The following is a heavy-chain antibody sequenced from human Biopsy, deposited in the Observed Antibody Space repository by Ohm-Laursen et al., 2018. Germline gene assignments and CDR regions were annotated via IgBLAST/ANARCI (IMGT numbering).Heavy chain of an antibody. Sequence: SVKVSCKASGGTFSSYAISWVRQAPGQGPEWMGGIIPIFETIDYAPKFQDRVTITADESTRTAYMELSSLKSEDTAVYYCARRHCSSTSCSPPFYSWFDPWGQGTLVTVSS. CDR3: ARRHCSSTSCSPPFYSWFDP. CDR2: IIPIFETI. D-gene: IGHD2-2*01. CDR1: GGTFSSYA. J-gene: IGHJ5*02. V-gene: IGHV1-69*13.